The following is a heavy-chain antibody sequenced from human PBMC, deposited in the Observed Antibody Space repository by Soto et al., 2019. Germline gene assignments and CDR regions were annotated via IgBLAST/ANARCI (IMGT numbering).Heavy chain of an antibody. CDR3: ARVGITTSAFDI. V-gene: IGHV1-18*01. CDR1: GYTFTNSG. D-gene: IGHD3-22*01. Sequence: ASVKVSCKASGYTFTNSGISWVRQAPGQGLEWMGWISTDNGNTNYAQHLQGRVSMTTDTSTSIVYMELSSLRSEDTAVYYCARVGITTSAFDIWGQGTMVTVS. J-gene: IGHJ3*02. CDR2: ISTDNGNT.